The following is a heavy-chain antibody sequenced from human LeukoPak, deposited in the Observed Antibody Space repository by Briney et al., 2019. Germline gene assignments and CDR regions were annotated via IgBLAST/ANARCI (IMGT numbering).Heavy chain of an antibody. CDR2: INHSGST. V-gene: IGHV4-34*01. Sequence: SETLSLTCAVYGGSFSGYYWSWIRQPPGKGLEWIGEINHSGSTNYNPSLKSRVTISVDTSKNQFSLKLSSVTAADMAVYYCARRGITIFGVARDYWGQGTLVTVSS. J-gene: IGHJ4*02. CDR1: GGSFSGYY. D-gene: IGHD3-3*01. CDR3: ARRGITIFGVARDY.